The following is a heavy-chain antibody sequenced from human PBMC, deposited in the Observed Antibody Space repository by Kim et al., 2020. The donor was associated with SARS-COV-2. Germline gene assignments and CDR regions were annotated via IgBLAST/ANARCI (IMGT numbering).Heavy chain of an antibody. CDR3: ARPGGSGIKANYFDY. CDR2: IWYDGSNK. J-gene: IGHJ4*02. V-gene: IGHV3-33*01. CDR1: GFTFSSYG. Sequence: GGSLRLSCAASGFTFSSYGMHWVRQAPGKGLEWVAVIWYDGSNKYYADSVKGRFTISRDNSKNTLYLQMNSLRAEDTAVYYCARPGGSGIKANYFDYWGQGTLVTVSS. D-gene: IGHD3-10*01.